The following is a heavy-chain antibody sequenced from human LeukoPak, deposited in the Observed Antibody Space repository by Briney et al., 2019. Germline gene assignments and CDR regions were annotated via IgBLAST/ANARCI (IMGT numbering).Heavy chain of an antibody. J-gene: IGHJ4*02. CDR2: MNPKSGNT. CDR3: VRATLLRGLVVYYFDS. CDR1: GYSLSSHD. V-gene: IGHV1-8*01. Sequence: ASVKVSCKASGYSLSSHDINCVRQATGQGLEWMGWMNPKSGNTDHAQKFQGRVTMSRNTSISVAYLELSSLRCVDRSVYFCVRATLLRGLVVYYFDSWGQGTPVTVFS. D-gene: IGHD3-16*02.